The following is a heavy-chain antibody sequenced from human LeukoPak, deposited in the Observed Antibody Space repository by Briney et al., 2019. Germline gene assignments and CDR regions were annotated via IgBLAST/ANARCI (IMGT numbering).Heavy chain of an antibody. CDR2: IESDGSSP. D-gene: IGHD1-14*01. J-gene: IGHJ3*02. CDR3: TRERYSRRQDDALDI. CDR1: GFTFTSHW. V-gene: IGHV3-74*01. Sequence: GALRLSCAASGFTFTSHWMHWVRQAPGKGLEWVSRIESDGSSPRYADSVRGRFTISRDNAKNTLYLQMNSLRAEDTAVYYCTRERYSRRQDDALDIWGQGTMVIVSS.